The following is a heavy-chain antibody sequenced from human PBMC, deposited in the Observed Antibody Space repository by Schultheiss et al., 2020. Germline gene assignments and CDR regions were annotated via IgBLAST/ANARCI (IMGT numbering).Heavy chain of an antibody. V-gene: IGHV4-34*01. J-gene: IGHJ1*01. CDR3: ARQGYGDYVSHFQH. CDR2: IYYSGST. Sequence: SQPLSLTCAVYGGSFSGYYWSWIRQHPGKGLEWIGYIYYSGSTYYNPSLKSRVTISVDTSKNQFSLKLSSVTAADTAVYYCARQGYGDYVSHFQHWGQGTLGTVSS. D-gene: IGHD4-17*01. CDR1: GGSFSGYY.